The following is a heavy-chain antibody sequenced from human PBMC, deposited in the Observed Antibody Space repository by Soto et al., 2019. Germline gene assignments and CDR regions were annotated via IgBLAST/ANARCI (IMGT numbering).Heavy chain of an antibody. J-gene: IGHJ4*02. D-gene: IGHD1-1*01. CDR3: ARGRYGDY. CDR2: ISAHNGNT. Sequence: QVHLVQSGAEVKKHGASVKVSCKGSGYAFTTYGITWVRQAPGQGLEWMGWISAHNGNTNYAQKLQGRVNVTRDTSTSTDYMELRSLRSDATAVYYWARGRYGDYWGQGDLVTVS. CDR1: GYAFTTYG. V-gene: IGHV1-18*01.